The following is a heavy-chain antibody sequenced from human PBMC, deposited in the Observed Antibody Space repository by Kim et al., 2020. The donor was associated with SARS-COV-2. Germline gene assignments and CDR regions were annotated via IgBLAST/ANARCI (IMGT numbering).Heavy chain of an antibody. Sequence: SETLSLTCTVSTDSVTTCNCYWSWIRQSPGKELEWYGYIYYTGDTNYNPSLKIRITMSADSSKKQISLQVRSVTAADTAVYDCAKEGKLGHLAYCGLGT. CDR2: IYYTGDT. J-gene: IGHJ4*03. CDR3: AKEGKLGHLAY. D-gene: IGHD1-26*01. CDR1: TDSVTTCNCY. V-gene: IGHV4-61*01.